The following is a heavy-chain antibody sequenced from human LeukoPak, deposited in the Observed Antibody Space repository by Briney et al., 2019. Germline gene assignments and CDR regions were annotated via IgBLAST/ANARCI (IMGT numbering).Heavy chain of an antibody. J-gene: IGHJ4*02. CDR2: ISGSGGST. CDR3: AKARSRVGGYDYPFDY. CDR1: GFTFSSYA. Sequence: PGGSLRLSCAASGFTFSSYAMSWVRQAPGKGLEWVSAISGSGGSTYYADSVKGRFTISRDNSKNTLYLQMNSLRAEDTAVYYCAKARSRVGGYDYPFDYWGQGTLVTVSS. D-gene: IGHD5-12*01. V-gene: IGHV3-23*01.